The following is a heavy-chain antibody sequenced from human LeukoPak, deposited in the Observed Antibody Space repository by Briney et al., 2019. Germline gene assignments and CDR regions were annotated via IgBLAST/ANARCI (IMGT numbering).Heavy chain of an antibody. CDR1: GFTFSNYG. Sequence: QPGRSLRLSCAASGFTFSNYGMHWVRQAPGKGLEWVSAISGSGGSTYYADSVKGRFTISRDNSKNTLYLQMNSLRAEDTAVYYCAKESARAFQHWGQGTLVTVSS. CDR2: ISGSGGST. J-gene: IGHJ1*01. CDR3: AKESARAFQH. V-gene: IGHV3-23*01.